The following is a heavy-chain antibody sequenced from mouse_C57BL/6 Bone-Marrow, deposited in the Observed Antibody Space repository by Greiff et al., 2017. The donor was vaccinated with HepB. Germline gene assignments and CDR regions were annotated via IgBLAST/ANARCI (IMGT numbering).Heavy chain of an antibody. CDR2: IYPRSGNT. D-gene: IGHD3-2*02. J-gene: IGHJ3*01. CDR1: GYTFTSYG. V-gene: IGHV1-81*01. Sequence: VQLQQSGAELARPGASVKLSCKASGYTFTSYGISWVKQRTGQGLEWIGEIYPRSGNTYYNEKLKGKATLNADKSSSTAYMELRSLTSEDSAVYFCAGKAAQGRGFAYWGQGTLVTVSA. CDR3: AGKAAQGRGFAY.